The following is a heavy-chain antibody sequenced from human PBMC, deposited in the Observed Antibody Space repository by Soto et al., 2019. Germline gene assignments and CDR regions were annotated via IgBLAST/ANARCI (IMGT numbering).Heavy chain of an antibody. CDR3: ARVIISQVAADY. D-gene: IGHD3-10*01. J-gene: IGHJ4*02. CDR1: GFPFSSYG. V-gene: IGHV3-33*01. CDR2: IWHDGSNN. Sequence: QVPLVESGGGVVQPGRSLRLSCAASGFPFSSYGMHWVRPAPGKGLEWVAVIWHDGSNNKYADSVKGRFTIARDNSKNTLYLQMNSQRAEDTAVYYCARVIISQVAADYSGQGTLVTVSS.